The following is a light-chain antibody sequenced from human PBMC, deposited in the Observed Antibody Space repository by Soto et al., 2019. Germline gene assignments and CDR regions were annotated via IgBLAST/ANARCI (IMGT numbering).Light chain of an antibody. Sequence: QSALTQPPSASGSPGQSVTISCTGTKNDIVVYDFVSWYQHHPGKAPRLIIYEVVQRPSGVPDRFSGSKSGNTASLTISGLQAEDEAEYYCSSYTNINTRACVFGTGTKVTVL. J-gene: IGLJ1*01. CDR1: KNDIVVYDF. CDR3: SSYTNINTRACV. V-gene: IGLV2-8*01. CDR2: EVV.